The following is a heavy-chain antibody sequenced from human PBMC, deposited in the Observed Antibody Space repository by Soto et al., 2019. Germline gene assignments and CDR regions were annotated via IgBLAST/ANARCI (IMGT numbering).Heavy chain of an antibody. Sequence: SVKVSCKASGGTFSSYTISWVRQAPGQGLEWMGRIIPILGIANYAQKFQGRVTITADKSTSTAYMELSSLRSEDTAVYYCARADLPKYYYGSGTSHGYFDYWGQGTLVTVS. J-gene: IGHJ4*02. D-gene: IGHD3-10*01. CDR2: IIPILGIA. V-gene: IGHV1-69*02. CDR3: ARADLPKYYYGSGTSHGYFDY. CDR1: GGTFSSYT.